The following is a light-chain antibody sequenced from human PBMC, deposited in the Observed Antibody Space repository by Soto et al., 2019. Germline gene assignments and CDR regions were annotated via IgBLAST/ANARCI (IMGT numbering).Light chain of an antibody. CDR2: KAS. V-gene: IGKV1-5*03. CDR1: QSISSW. CDR3: QQYNSYPWT. J-gene: IGKJ1*01. Sequence: DIQMTQSPSTLSASVGDRVTITCRASQSISSWLAWYQQNPGKAPKLLIYKASSLESGVPSRFSGSGSGTEFTLTISSLQPDVFATYYCQQYNSYPWTFGQGTKVEIK.